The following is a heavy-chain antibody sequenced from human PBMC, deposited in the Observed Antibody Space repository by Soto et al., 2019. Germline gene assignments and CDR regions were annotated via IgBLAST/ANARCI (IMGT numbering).Heavy chain of an antibody. Sequence: PSETLSLTCTVSGGSMRSDNYFWSLILQPPGKGLEWIRYIYYTGSAYYNPSLERRITMSLDTSKKQFSLKLTSVTAADTAIYYCAGLKYSQIPSDPADRGSHWFDPWGQGALVTVSS. J-gene: IGHJ5*02. D-gene: IGHD2-2*01. CDR3: AGLKYSQIPSDPADRGSHWFDP. CDR2: IYYTGSA. CDR1: GGSMRSDNYF. V-gene: IGHV4-30-4*01.